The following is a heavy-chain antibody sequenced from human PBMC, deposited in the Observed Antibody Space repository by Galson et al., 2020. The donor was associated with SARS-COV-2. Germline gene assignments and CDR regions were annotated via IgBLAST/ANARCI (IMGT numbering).Heavy chain of an antibody. J-gene: IGHJ3*02. CDR1: GTTLTRTG. CDR3: ARVNFGGNYGPVGFAI. CDR2: IWYDRGKK. D-gene: IGHD3-16*01. Sequence: GGPLRPPCTALGTTLTRTGMPWVRKAPGKGLEWVAAIWYDRGKKYSTDPAKGRFTISTDNSKNTLFLQLTSVRAEDTAVYYCARVNFGGNYGPVGFAIWGQGTMVTVSS. V-gene: IGHV3-33*02.